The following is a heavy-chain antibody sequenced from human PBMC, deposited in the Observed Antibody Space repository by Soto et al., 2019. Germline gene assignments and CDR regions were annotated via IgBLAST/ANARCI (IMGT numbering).Heavy chain of an antibody. D-gene: IGHD6-19*01. J-gene: IGHJ4*02. Sequence: ASVKVSCKASGYTFTDYYMHWVRQAPGQGLEWMGWINPSSGATSYAQNFQGRVTMTRDTSISTFDMELSRLSSDDTAIYYCTRASAVAGGSSNSLPNDYWGQGTLVTVSS. CDR2: INPSSGAT. V-gene: IGHV1-2*02. CDR1: GYTFTDYY. CDR3: TRASAVAGGSSNSLPNDY.